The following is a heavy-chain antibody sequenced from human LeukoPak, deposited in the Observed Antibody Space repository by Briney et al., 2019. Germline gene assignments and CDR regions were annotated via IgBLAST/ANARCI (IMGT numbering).Heavy chain of an antibody. J-gene: IGHJ4*02. D-gene: IGHD2-2*01. CDR2: IRYDGSNK. CDR1: GFTFSSYG. V-gene: IGHV3-30*02. Sequence: GGSLRLSCAASGFTFSSYGMHWVRQAPGKGLEWVAFIRYDGSNKYYADSVKGRFTISRDNSKNTLYLQMNSLRAEDTAVYYCATYSIVVVPALDYWGQGTLVTVSS. CDR3: ATYSIVVVPALDY.